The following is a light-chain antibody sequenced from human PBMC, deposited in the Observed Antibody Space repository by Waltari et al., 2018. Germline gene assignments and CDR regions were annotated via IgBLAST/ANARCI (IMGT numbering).Light chain of an antibody. V-gene: IGLV1-44*01. J-gene: IGLJ2*01. CDR3: AAWDDSLNGLV. CDR1: RSNIGTNP. CDR2: TNN. Sequence: QSVLTQPPSASGTPGQRVPIPCSGSRSNIGTNPVYWYQQFPGTAPKLLIYTNNERPSGVPDRFAGSRSGTSASLAISGLQSEDEADYYCAAWDDSLNGLVFGGGTKLTVL.